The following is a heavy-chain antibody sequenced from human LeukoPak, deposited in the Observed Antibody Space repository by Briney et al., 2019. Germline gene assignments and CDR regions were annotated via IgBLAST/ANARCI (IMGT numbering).Heavy chain of an antibody. CDR3: ARNNYYGSGSYRDWLDP. D-gene: IGHD3-10*01. CDR2: IWSDGTIK. Sequence: PGGSLRLSCTASGFTFSTYSMQWVRQAPGKGLECVAFIWSDGTIKYYADSVKGRFTISRDNSKNTLFLVMNSLRVEDTAVYYCARNNYYGSGSYRDWLDPWGQGTRVTVSS. V-gene: IGHV3-30*02. J-gene: IGHJ5*02. CDR1: GFTFSTYS.